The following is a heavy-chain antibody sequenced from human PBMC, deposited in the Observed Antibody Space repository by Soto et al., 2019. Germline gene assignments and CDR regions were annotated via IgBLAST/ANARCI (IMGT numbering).Heavy chain of an antibody. CDR1: GGSISSYY. D-gene: IGHD1-26*01. Sequence: SETLSLTCTVSGGSISSYYWSWIRQPPGKGLEWIGYIYYSGSTNYNPSLKSRVTISVDTSKNQFSLKLSSVTAADTAVYYCARRSGSYYWYFDLWGRGTLVTVS. CDR3: ARRSGSYYWYFDL. J-gene: IGHJ2*01. CDR2: IYYSGST. V-gene: IGHV4-59*08.